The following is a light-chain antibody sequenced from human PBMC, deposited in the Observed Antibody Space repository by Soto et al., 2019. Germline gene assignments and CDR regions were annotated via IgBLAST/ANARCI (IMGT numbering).Light chain of an antibody. CDR3: QQRSNWTYT. CDR1: QSVSSY. Sequence: EIVSTQSPATLSLSPGERATLSCRASQSVSSYLAWYQQKPGQAPRLLIYDASNRATGIPARFSGSGSGTDFTLTISSLEPEDFAVYYCQQRSNWTYTFGQGTKLEIK. V-gene: IGKV3-11*01. CDR2: DAS. J-gene: IGKJ2*01.